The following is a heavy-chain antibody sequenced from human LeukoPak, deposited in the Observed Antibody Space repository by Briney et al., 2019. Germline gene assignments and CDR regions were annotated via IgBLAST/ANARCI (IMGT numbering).Heavy chain of an antibody. J-gene: IGHJ4*02. CDR3: AKERSGSYSDY. D-gene: IGHD1-26*01. CDR1: GLTFRSNA. Sequence: PGRSLRLSCAAPGLTFRSNAISGVPRAPGKAREGGSAFSGSGGNTFYADSAKGRLPIRGHNSKHTLYLQMTSLRAEDTAVYYYAKERSGSYSDYWGQGTLVTVSS. V-gene: IGHV3-23*01. CDR2: FSGSGGNT.